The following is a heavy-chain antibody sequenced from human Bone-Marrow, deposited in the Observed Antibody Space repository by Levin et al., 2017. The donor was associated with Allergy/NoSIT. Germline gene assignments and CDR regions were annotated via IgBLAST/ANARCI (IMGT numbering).Heavy chain of an antibody. CDR1: GGSISSYY. Sequence: SETLSLTCTVSGGSISSYYWSWIRQPAGKGLEWIGRIYTSGSTNYNPSLKSRVTMSVDTSKNQFSLKLSSVTAADTAVYYCARARPTTVTSPTLNYFDYWGQGTLVTVSS. CDR3: ARARPTTVTSPTLNYFDY. D-gene: IGHD4-11*01. V-gene: IGHV4-4*07. CDR2: IYTSGST. J-gene: IGHJ4*02.